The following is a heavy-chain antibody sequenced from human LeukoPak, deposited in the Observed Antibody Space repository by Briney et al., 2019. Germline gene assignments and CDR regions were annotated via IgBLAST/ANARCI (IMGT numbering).Heavy chain of an antibody. CDR3: ARGGYVNSYYYYYYMDV. CDR1: GFTFSSYS. D-gene: IGHD2-15*01. CDR2: ISSSSSYI. J-gene: IGHJ6*03. V-gene: IGHV3-21*01. Sequence: PGGSLRLSCAASGFTFSSYSMNWVRQAPGKGLEWVSSISSSSSYIYYADSAKGRFTISRDNAKNSLYLQMNSLRAEDTAVYYCARGGYVNSYYYYYYMDVWGKGTTVTVSS.